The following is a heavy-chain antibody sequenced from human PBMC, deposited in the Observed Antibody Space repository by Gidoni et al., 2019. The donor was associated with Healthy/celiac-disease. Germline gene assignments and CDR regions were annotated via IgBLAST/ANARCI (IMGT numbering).Heavy chain of an antibody. D-gene: IGHD6-19*01. CDR1: GFTFSSYG. Sequence: QVQLVESGGGVVQPGRSLRLSCAASGFTFSSYGMHWVRQAPGKGLEWVAVISYDGSNKYYADSVKGRFTISRDNSKNTLYLQMNSLRAEDTAVYYCAKDQKRIAVAVPFDYWGQGTLVTVSS. J-gene: IGHJ4*02. V-gene: IGHV3-30*18. CDR3: AKDQKRIAVAVPFDY. CDR2: ISYDGSNK.